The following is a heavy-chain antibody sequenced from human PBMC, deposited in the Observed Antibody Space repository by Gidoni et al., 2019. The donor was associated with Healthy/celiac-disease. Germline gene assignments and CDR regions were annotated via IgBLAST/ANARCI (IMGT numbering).Heavy chain of an antibody. CDR2: IYYSGST. V-gene: IGHV4-61*01. J-gene: IGHJ4*02. Sequence: QVQLQESGPGLVKPSETLSLTCTVSGGSVSSGSYYWSWIRQPPGKGLEWIGYIYYSGSTNYNPSLKSRVTISVDTSKNQFSLKLSSVTAADTAVYYCARGTEWLPFDYWGQGTLVTVSS. D-gene: IGHD5-18*01. CDR1: GGSVSSGSYY. CDR3: ARGTEWLPFDY.